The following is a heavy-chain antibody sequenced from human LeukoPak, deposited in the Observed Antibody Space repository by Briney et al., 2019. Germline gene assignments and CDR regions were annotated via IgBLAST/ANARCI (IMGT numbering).Heavy chain of an antibody. CDR2: IYSDGST. V-gene: IGHV3-53*01. J-gene: IGHJ3*02. CDR1: GFIVSSNY. D-gene: IGHD3-22*01. CDR3: ARGRGVVISAFDI. Sequence: PGGSLRLSCAASGFIVSSNYMSWVRQAPGKGLEWVSVIYSDGSTYYADSVKGRFTISRDNTKNTLYLQLNSLRAENTAVYYCARGRGVVISAFDIWGQGTMVTVSS.